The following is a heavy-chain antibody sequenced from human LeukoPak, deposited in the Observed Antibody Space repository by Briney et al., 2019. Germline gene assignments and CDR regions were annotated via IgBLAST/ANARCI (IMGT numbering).Heavy chain of an antibody. V-gene: IGHV1-24*01. Sequence: ASVKVSCKVSGYTLTELSMHWVRQAPGKGLEWMGGFDPEDGGTIYAQKFQGRVTMTEDTSTDTAYMELSSLRSEDTAVYYCATVVGVAGVGPYYFDYWGQGTLVTVSS. CDR1: GYTLTELS. J-gene: IGHJ4*02. CDR3: ATVVGVAGVGPYYFDY. CDR2: FDPEDGGT. D-gene: IGHD6-19*01.